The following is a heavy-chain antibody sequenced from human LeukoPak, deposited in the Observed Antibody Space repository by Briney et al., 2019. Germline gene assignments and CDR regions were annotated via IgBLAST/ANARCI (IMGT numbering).Heavy chain of an antibody. J-gene: IGHJ3*02. D-gene: IGHD2-15*01. CDR1: GGSISSGGYY. CDR2: IYYSGST. V-gene: IGHV4-31*03. CDR3: ARDIVVVVAATRRTDAFDI. Sequence: SQTLSLTCTVSGGSISSGGYYWSWIRQHPGKGLEWIGYIYYSGSTYYNPSLKSRVTISVDTPKNQFSLKLSSVTAADTAVYYCARDIVVVVAATRRTDAFDIWGKGQWSPSLQ.